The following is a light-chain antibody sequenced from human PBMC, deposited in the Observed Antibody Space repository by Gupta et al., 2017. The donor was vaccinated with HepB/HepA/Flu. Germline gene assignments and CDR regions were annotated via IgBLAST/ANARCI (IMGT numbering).Light chain of an antibody. J-gene: IGKJ3*01. Sequence: PSFLSASVGDRVTITCRASQGISSYLAWYQQKPGKAPKLLIYAASTLQSGVPSRFSGSGSGTEFTLTISSLQPEDFATYYCQQLNSYPLTFGHGTKVDIK. V-gene: IGKV1-9*01. CDR2: AAS. CDR3: QQLNSYPLT. CDR1: QGISSY.